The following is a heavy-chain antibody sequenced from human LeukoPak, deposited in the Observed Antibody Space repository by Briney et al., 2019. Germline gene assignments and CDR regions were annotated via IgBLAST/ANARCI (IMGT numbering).Heavy chain of an antibody. CDR2: ISWNSGSI. J-gene: IGHJ6*03. CDR1: GFTFDDYA. CDR3: VKDAHSSPSGLYYMDV. D-gene: IGHD6-6*01. V-gene: IGHV3-9*03. Sequence: SLRLSCAASGFTFDDYAMHWVRQAPGKGLEWVSGISWNSGSIGYADSVKGRFTISRDNAKNPLYLEMNSLRAEDMALYYCVKDAHSSPSGLYYMDVWGKGTTVTVSS.